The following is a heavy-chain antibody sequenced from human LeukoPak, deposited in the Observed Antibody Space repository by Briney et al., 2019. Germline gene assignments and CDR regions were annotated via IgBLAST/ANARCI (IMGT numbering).Heavy chain of an antibody. Sequence: SETLSLTCTVSGGSISSGGNYWSWIRQPPGKGLEWIGYIYHSGSTYYKPSLKSRVTISIDRSKNQFSLKLNSVTAADTAVYYCARVPPYYYDTSGRDYWGQGTLVTVSS. CDR1: GGSISSGGNY. CDR2: IYHSGST. J-gene: IGHJ4*02. D-gene: IGHD3-22*01. V-gene: IGHV4-30-2*01. CDR3: ARVPPYYYDTSGRDY.